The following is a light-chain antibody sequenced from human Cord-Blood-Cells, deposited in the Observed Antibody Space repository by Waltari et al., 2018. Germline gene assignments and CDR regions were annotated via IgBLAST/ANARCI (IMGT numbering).Light chain of an antibody. CDR3: QQSYSTPWT. CDR2: AAS. V-gene: IGKV1-39*01. CDR1: QSISSH. Sequence: DIQMTQSPSSLSASVGDRVTITCRASQSISSHLNWYQQKQGKAPKLLIYAASSLQSGVPSRFSGSGSGTDFTLTISSLQPEDFATYYCQQSYSTPWTFGQGTKVEIK. J-gene: IGKJ1*01.